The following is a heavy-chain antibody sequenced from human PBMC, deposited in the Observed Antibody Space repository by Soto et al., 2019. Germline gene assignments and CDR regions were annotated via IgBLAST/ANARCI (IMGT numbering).Heavy chain of an antibody. CDR1: GGSIDSSNYF. J-gene: IGHJ2*01. V-gene: IGHV4-39*01. CDR2: ISYSGNT. CDR3: AVKNLRYFDL. Sequence: QMQLQESGPGLVRPSETLSLTCTISGGSIDSSNYFWGWVRQPPGKGLEWIGTISYSGNTYYNPSLKSRVTISVDTSNAQFALKLSSVTAADTAGYSCAVKNLRYFDLWGRGTLVTVSS.